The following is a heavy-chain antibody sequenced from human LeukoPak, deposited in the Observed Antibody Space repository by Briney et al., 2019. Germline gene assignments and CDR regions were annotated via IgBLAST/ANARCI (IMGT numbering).Heavy chain of an antibody. CDR2: TYYRSKWYN. Sequence: SQTLSLTCAISGYSVSSNSAAWNWISQSPSRDLEWLGSTYYRSKWYNDYALSVKSPITLNPDTSKNQFSLQLNSVTPEDTAVYYCARNREGSYSAYYFDYWGQGTLVTVSS. D-gene: IGHD1-26*01. CDR1: GYSVSSNSAA. J-gene: IGHJ4*02. V-gene: IGHV6-1*01. CDR3: ARNREGSYSAYYFDY.